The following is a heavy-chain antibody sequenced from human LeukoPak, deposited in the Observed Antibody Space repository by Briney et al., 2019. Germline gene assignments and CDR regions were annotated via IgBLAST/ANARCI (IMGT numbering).Heavy chain of an antibody. V-gene: IGHV3-30*18. CDR2: ITHDGSIK. Sequence: SLRLSCAASGFSFSNFAMHWVRQAPGKGLEWVAVITHDGSIKYYVESVEGRFTVSRDNSKNTLYLQMISLRVEDTAVYFCAKDLSFSRSVFEYWGQGTLVTVSS. CDR1: GFSFSNFA. J-gene: IGHJ4*02. D-gene: IGHD6-6*01. CDR3: AKDLSFSRSVFEY.